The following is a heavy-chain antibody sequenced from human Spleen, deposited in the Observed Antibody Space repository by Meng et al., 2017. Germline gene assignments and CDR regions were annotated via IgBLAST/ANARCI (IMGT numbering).Heavy chain of an antibody. CDR2: ISTMSSYI. V-gene: IGHV3-21*03. J-gene: IGHJ4*01. CDR1: GFSFSSYS. Sequence: GESLKISCAASGFSFSSYSMNWVRQAPGKGLEWVSSISTMSSYIFYADSVMGRFTISRDNSKNTFYLQMNSLKTEDTAVYYCSGHVDYWGHGTLVTVSS. CDR3: SGHVDY.